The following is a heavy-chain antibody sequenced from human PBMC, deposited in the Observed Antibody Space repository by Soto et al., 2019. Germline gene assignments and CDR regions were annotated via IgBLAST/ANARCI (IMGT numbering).Heavy chain of an antibody. J-gene: IGHJ5*02. CDR3: ARAKGRPKIFGGRIDTGVAP. Sequence: QVQLQESGPGLVKPSETLSLTCTVSDGSVSSGIYYWSWIRQPAGKGLEWIGYIDNSGSTTYNPYLKSRVTILVDTSRNQFSLKLRFVIAADSAVYYCARAKGRPKIFGGRIDTGVAPWGQGTLVTVSS. CDR2: IDNSGST. CDR1: DGSVSSGIYY. D-gene: IGHD3-16*01. V-gene: IGHV4-61*01.